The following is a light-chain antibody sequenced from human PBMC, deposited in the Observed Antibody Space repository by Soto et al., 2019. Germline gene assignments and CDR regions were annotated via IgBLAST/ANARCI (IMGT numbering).Light chain of an antibody. Sequence: EIVLTQSPGTLSLSPGEGATLSCRASQSVSTSYLAWYQQKPGQAPRLLIYGASSRATGIPDRFSGSGSGTDFTLTISTLEPEDFAVYCCQQYGSSPQTFGGGTKVEIK. CDR3: QQYGSSPQT. J-gene: IGKJ4*01. V-gene: IGKV3-20*01. CDR1: QSVSTSY. CDR2: GAS.